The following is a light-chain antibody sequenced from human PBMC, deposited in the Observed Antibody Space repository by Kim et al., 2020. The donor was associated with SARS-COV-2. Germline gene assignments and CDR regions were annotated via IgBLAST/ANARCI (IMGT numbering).Light chain of an antibody. CDR3: QSFDSRSVM. CDR1: SSNVGAGFD. CDR2: GNN. Sequence: PGQRVTISCTGSSSNVGAGFDVHWYQQLPGTAPTLLIYGNNNRPSGVPDRFSGSKSGTSASLAITGLQAEDEADYYCQSFDSRSVMFGGGTQLTVL. V-gene: IGLV1-40*01. J-gene: IGLJ3*02.